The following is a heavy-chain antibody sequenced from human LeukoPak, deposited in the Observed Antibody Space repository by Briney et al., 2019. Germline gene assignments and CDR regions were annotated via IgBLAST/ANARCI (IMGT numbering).Heavy chain of an antibody. J-gene: IGHJ4*02. D-gene: IGHD3-10*01. Sequence: GESLKISCKGSGYSSMNYWIGWVRQMPGQGLEWMGIICPGDSDTRYSPSFQGQVTISADKSINTAYLQWSSLKASDTAMYYCARSSYGSGSYSYFDYWGQGTLVSVSS. V-gene: IGHV5-51*01. CDR2: ICPGDSDT. CDR3: ARSSYGSGSYSYFDY. CDR1: GYSSMNYW.